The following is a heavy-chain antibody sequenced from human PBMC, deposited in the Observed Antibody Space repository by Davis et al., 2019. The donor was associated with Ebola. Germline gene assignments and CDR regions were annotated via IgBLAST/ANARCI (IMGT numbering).Heavy chain of an antibody. CDR3: AKDSGIVDTYCSY. CDR1: GFNFRSYC. Sequence: GGSLRLSCAASGFNFRSYCMHWVRQAPDKGLEWVAVIWYDGSRKYYGDSVKGRFTISRDNSNNLLYLQMNSLRAEDTAVYYCAKDSGIVDTYCSYWGQGTLVTVSS. D-gene: IGHD5-12*01. CDR2: IWYDGSRK. V-gene: IGHV3-33*06. J-gene: IGHJ4*02.